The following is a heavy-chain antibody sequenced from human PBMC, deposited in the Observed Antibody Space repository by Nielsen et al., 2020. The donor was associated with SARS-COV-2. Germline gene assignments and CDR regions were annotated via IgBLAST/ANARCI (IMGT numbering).Heavy chain of an antibody. J-gene: IGHJ4*02. CDR2: ISYDGSNK. CDR3: ARDNKQQLAFDY. CDR1: GFTFSSYA. D-gene: IGHD6-13*01. V-gene: IGHV3-30-3*01. Sequence: GESLKISCAASGFTFSSYAMHWVRQAPGKGLEWVAVISYDGSNKYYADSVKGRFTISRDNSKNTLYLQMNSLRAEDTAVYYCARDNKQQLAFDYWGQGTLVTVSS.